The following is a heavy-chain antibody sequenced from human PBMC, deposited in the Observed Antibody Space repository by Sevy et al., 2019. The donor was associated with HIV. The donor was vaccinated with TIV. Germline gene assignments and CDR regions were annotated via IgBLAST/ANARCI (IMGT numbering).Heavy chain of an antibody. CDR3: AKDLFQYSSSSYFDY. CDR1: GFTFSSYA. CDR2: ISDSGGST. Sequence: GGSLRLSCAASGFTFSSYAMSWVRQAPGKGLEWVSAISDSGGSTYYADSVKGRFTISRDNSKNTLYLQMNSLRAEDTAVYYCAKDLFQYSSSSYFDYWGQGTLVTVSS. V-gene: IGHV3-23*01. D-gene: IGHD6-6*01. J-gene: IGHJ4*02.